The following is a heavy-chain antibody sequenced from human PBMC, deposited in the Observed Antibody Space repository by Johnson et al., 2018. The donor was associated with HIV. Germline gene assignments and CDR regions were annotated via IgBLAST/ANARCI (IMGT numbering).Heavy chain of an antibody. CDR1: GFAFSSYA. Sequence: QVQLVESGGGVVQPGRSLRLSCAASGFAFSSYAMHWVRQAPGKGLEWVAVISYDGTSKYQADSVKGRFTISSDNAKNTLYLQMNSLRAEDTAVYYCPRETNSAMAGDAFDIWGQGTMVTVSS. D-gene: IGHD5-18*01. J-gene: IGHJ3*02. V-gene: IGHV3-30*04. CDR2: ISYDGTSK. CDR3: PRETNSAMAGDAFDI.